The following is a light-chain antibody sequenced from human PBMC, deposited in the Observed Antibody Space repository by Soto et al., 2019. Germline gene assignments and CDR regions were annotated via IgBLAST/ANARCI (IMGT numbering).Light chain of an antibody. Sequence: QSVLTQPPSVSGAPGQRVTISCTGSSSNIGAGHDVHWYQQLPGSAPKLLISGSGNRPSGVPDRFSGSKSGTSASLAITGLQAEDEADYYCQSYDSIMSGSVVFGGGTKLTVL. J-gene: IGLJ2*01. V-gene: IGLV1-40*01. CDR3: QSYDSIMSGSVV. CDR1: SSNIGAGHD. CDR2: GSG.